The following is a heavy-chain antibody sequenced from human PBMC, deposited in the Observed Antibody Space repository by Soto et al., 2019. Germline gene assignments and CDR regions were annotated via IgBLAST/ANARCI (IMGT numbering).Heavy chain of an antibody. Sequence: EVQLLQSGGGLVQPGGSLRLSCTASGFTFDTYAMSWFRQAPGKGLEWVSRISDDSVTIHYADSVKGRFTISRDNSKNTLYLEMHSPRVEDTAVYYCTKGGWADSWGQGTLVTVSS. CDR3: TKGGWADS. D-gene: IGHD6-19*01. V-gene: IGHV3-23*01. CDR2: ISDDSVTI. J-gene: IGHJ4*02. CDR1: GFTFDTYA.